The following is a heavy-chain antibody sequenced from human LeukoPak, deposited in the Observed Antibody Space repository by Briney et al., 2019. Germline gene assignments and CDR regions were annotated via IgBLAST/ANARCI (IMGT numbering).Heavy chain of an antibody. J-gene: IGHJ3*01. CDR1: GFTVNRSY. CDR2: IYRGGST. V-gene: IGHV3-66*01. D-gene: IGHD2-21*02. Sequence: GGSLRLSCAASGFTVNRSYMNWVRQAPGKGLDWVSVIYRGGSTNYADSVKGRFTISRDNSKYMVYLQMNSLRAEDTAVYYCVRGGTSVTAPFWGQGTMVTV. CDR3: VRGGTSVTAPF.